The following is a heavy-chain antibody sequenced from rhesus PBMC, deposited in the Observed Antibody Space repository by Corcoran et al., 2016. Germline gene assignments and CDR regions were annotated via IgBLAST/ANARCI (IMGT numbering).Heavy chain of an antibody. CDR2: ITYSWST. V-gene: IGHV4-122*02. Sequence: QVQLQESGPGLVKPSETLSLTCPVSGGSIRSCISSLSWIRQPPGKGLEWIGYITYSWSTSYNQSRKRRVNISRDTSKNQCSLKLSSVTAADTAVYYCARGGVGATRWGQGVLVTVSS. CDR1: GGSIRSCISS. J-gene: IGHJ4*01. D-gene: IGHD1-44*02. CDR3: ARGGVGATR.